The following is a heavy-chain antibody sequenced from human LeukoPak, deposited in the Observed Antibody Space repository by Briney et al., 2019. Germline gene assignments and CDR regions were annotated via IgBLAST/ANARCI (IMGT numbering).Heavy chain of an antibody. CDR3: ARGGSAAVYYYMDV. D-gene: IGHD6-13*01. CDR2: ISYDGNNK. J-gene: IGHJ6*03. V-gene: IGHV3-30*04. Sequence: GGSLRLSCAASGFTFSTYAMHWVRQAPGKGLEWVAVISYDGNNKYYADSVKGRFTISRDNSKNTLYLQVNSLRPEDTAVYYCARGGSAAVYYYMDVWGKGTTVTVSS. CDR1: GFTFSTYA.